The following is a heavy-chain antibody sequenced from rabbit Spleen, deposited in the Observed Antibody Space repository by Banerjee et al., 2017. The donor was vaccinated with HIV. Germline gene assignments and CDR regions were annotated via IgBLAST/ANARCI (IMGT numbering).Heavy chain of an antibody. J-gene: IGHJ4*01. D-gene: IGHD4-2*01. CDR1: GFSFGDRDV. CDR3: ARDAAGREDFNL. V-gene: IGHV1S45*01. Sequence: QEQLVESGGGLVQPEGSLTLTCKASGFSFGDRDVMCWVRQAPGKGLEWIACINIVTGKSVYASWAKGRFTMSRTSSTTVTLQMTSLTAADTATYFCARDAAGREDFNLWGPGTLVTVS. CDR2: INIVTGKS.